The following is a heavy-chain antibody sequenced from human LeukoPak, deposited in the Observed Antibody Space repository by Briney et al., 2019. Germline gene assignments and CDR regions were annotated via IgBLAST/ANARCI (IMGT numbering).Heavy chain of an antibody. CDR3: TSQLQLLTFFDY. CDR2: IRSEAYGGTT. D-gene: IGHD6-13*01. V-gene: IGHV3-49*04. J-gene: IGHJ4*02. Sequence: GGSLRLSCTASGFSFGDYSMNWVRQAPGKGLEWVGFIRSEAYGGTTQYAASVKGRFTISRDDSKSIAYLQMNSLKTEDTAVYYCTSQLQLLTFFDYWGQGTLVTVSS. CDR1: GFSFGDYS.